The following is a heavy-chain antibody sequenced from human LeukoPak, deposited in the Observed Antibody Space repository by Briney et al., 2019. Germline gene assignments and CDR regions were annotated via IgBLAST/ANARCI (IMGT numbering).Heavy chain of an antibody. V-gene: IGHV3-21*01. D-gene: IGHD3-9*01. CDR1: GFTFSSYS. CDR2: ISSSSSYI. Sequence: PGGSLRLSCAASGFTFSSYSMNWVRQAPGKGLDWVSSISSSSSYIYYADSVNGRFTISRDNAKNSLYLQMNSLRAEDTAVYYCARDYRPYYDILTGYGADPAFDIWGQGTMVTVSS. J-gene: IGHJ3*02. CDR3: ARDYRPYYDILTGYGADPAFDI.